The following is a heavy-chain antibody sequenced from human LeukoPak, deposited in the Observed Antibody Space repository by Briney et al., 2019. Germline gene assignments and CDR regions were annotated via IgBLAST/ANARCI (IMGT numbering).Heavy chain of an antibody. D-gene: IGHD3-22*01. V-gene: IGHV3-74*01. J-gene: IGHJ5*02. Sequence: GGSLRLSCAASGFTFSNYWMHWVRHAPGKGLVWVSRINSDGINTSYADSVKGRFTISRDNAKNTLNLQMNSLRAEDTAVYYCARDLGQYYDTSDNWFDPWGQGTLVTVSP. CDR1: GFTFSNYW. CDR2: INSDGINT. CDR3: ARDLGQYYDTSDNWFDP.